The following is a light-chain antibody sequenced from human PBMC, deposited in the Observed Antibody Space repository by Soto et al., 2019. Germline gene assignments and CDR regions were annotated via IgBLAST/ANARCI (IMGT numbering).Light chain of an antibody. J-gene: IGKJ2*01. CDR2: TAS. Sequence: TVMTQSPATLSVSPGERATISCWASQAISYNVAWYQHFPGQAPRLLIHTASTRANGVPDRFSGSGSGTEFTLTITSVQSEDFATYYCQQYNDWPPNYTFGRGTKLEI. CDR3: QQYNDWPPNYT. CDR1: QAISYN. V-gene: IGKV3-15*01.